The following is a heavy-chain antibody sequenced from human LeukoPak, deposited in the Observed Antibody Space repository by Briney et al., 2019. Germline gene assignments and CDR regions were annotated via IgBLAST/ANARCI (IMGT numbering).Heavy chain of an antibody. D-gene: IGHD6-13*01. CDR1: GGSISSGSYS. Sequence: SETLSLTCAVSGGSISSGSYSWRWIRQPRGEGLGWIGYIYHSGSTFYNPSLKSRVTISVDRSKNQFSLKLSSVTAADTAVYYCARGGAAAGTDFDYWGQGTLVTVSS. CDR2: IYHSGST. J-gene: IGHJ4*02. V-gene: IGHV4-30-2*01. CDR3: ARGGAAAGTDFDY.